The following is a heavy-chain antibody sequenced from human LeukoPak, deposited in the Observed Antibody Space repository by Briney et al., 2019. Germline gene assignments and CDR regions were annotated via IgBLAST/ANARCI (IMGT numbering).Heavy chain of an antibody. CDR1: GFTFSSHG. CDR2: IRDDGSNK. Sequence: GGSLRLSCAASGFTFSSHGMHWVRQAPGKGLEWVAFIRDDGSNKYYADSVKGRFTISRDNSKNTLYLQMNSLRAEDTAVYYCANLHVDIVATIGDYWGQGTLVTVSS. V-gene: IGHV3-30*02. D-gene: IGHD5-12*01. J-gene: IGHJ4*02. CDR3: ANLHVDIVATIGDY.